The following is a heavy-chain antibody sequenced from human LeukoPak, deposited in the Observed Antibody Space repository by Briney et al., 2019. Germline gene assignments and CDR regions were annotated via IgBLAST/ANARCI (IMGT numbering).Heavy chain of an antibody. CDR2: IREDGNEK. V-gene: IGHV3-7*01. D-gene: IGHD1-26*01. CDR1: GFTFRKHW. CDR3: VRDYRGGWNDY. Sequence: GGSLRLSGAATGFTFRKHWMSWVRQTVGKGLECVAKIREDGNEKHYVDSVKGRFTISRDIAKNSLFLQMNNLRVDDTAVYYCVRDYRGGWNDYWGQGTLVTVSS. J-gene: IGHJ4*02.